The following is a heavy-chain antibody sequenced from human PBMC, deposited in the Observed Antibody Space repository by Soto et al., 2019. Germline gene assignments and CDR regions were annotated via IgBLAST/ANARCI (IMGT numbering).Heavy chain of an antibody. D-gene: IGHD3-9*01. V-gene: IGHV4-31*03. Sequence: QVQLQESGPGLVKPSQTLSLTCTVSGGSISSGGYYWSWIRQHPGKGLEWIGYIYYSGSTYYNPSLKSRVTIPVDTSKNQFSLKLSSVTAADTAVYYCARGPMTGYYTIYYFDYWGQGTLVTVSS. CDR3: ARGPMTGYYTIYYFDY. CDR2: IYYSGST. J-gene: IGHJ4*02. CDR1: GGSISSGGYY.